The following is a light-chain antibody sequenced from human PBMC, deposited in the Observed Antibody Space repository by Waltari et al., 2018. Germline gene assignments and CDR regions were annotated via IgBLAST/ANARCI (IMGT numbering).Light chain of an antibody. V-gene: IGKV3-20*01. CDR2: GAS. J-gene: IGKJ5*01. CDR1: QSVSSKY. CDR3: QQYGSSPPIS. Sequence: EIVLTQSPGTLSLSPGERITLPCRASQSVSSKYLAWYQQKPGQAPRLLIYGASSRATGIPDRFSGSGSGIDFTLTISRLEPKDFAVYYCQQYGSSPPISFGQGTRLEIK.